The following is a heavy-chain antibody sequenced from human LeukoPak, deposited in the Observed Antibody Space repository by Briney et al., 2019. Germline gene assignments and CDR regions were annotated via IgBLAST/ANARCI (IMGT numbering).Heavy chain of an antibody. J-gene: IGHJ4*02. CDR1: GGSISSYY. V-gene: IGHV4-59*08. Sequence: SSETLSLTCTVSGGSISSYYWSWIRQPPGKGLEWIGYIYYSGSTYYNPSLKSRVTISVDTSKNQFSLKLSSVTAADTAVYYCARVRGYYGSGSYMIDYWGQGTLVTVSS. D-gene: IGHD3-10*01. CDR3: ARVRGYYGSGSYMIDY. CDR2: IYYSGST.